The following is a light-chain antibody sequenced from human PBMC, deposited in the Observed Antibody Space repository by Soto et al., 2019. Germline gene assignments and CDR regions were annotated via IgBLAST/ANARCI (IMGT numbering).Light chain of an antibody. Sequence: DLPMTQSPSTLSASVGDRVTITCRASQSISSWLAWYQQKPEKAPKVLIYDASNLESGVPSRFSGTGSGTEFTLTISSLQPDDFATYYCQHYNSYPWTFGQGTKVEIK. V-gene: IGKV1-5*01. CDR3: QHYNSYPWT. CDR2: DAS. CDR1: QSISSW. J-gene: IGKJ1*01.